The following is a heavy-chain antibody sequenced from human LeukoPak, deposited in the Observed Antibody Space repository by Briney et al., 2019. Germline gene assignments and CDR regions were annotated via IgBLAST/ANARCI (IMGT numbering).Heavy chain of an antibody. J-gene: IGHJ4*02. D-gene: IGHD4-11*01. CDR2: ISAYNGNT. CDR1: GYTFTSYG. V-gene: IGHV1-18*01. CDR3: AGDQTTVTTFDY. Sequence: ASVKVPCKASGYTFTSYGISWVRQAPGQGLEWMGWISAYNGNTNYAQKLQGRVTMTTDTSTSTAYMELRSLRSDDTAVYYCAGDQTTVTTFDYWGQGTLVTVSS.